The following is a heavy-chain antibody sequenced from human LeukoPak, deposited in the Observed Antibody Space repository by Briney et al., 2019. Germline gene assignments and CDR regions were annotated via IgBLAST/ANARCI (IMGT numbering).Heavy chain of an antibody. CDR1: GFTVSGSY. Sequence: GGSLRLSCAASGFTVSGSYVSWVRQAPGKGLEWVSVIYDGGSTYYADSVKDRFTISRDNSKNTLYLQMNSLRAEDTAVYYCARAVSADTAMVYFDYWGQGTLVTVSS. J-gene: IGHJ4*02. CDR3: ARAVSADTAMVYFDY. CDR2: IYDGGST. D-gene: IGHD5-18*01. V-gene: IGHV3-66*01.